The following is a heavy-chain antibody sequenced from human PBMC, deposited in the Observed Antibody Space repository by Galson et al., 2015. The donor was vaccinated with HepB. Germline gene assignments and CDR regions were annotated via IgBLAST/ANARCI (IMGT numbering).Heavy chain of an antibody. CDR1: GGSISSYY. Sequence: QVQLQESGPGLVKPSETLSLTCTVSGGSISSYYWSWIRQPPGKGLEWIGYIYYSGSTYYKPSLKSRVTISVDTSKNQFSLKLRYVTAADTAVYYCARAMGYSSSWSSYYHYDYGMDVWGQGTTVTVSS. J-gene: IGHJ6*02. D-gene: IGHD6-13*01. CDR3: ARAMGYSSSWSSYYHYDYGMDV. CDR2: IYYSGST. V-gene: IGHV4-59*08.